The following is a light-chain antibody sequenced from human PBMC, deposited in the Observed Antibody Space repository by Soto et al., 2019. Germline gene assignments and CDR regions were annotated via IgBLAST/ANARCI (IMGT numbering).Light chain of an antibody. CDR3: QHYNSYSEA. J-gene: IGKJ1*01. CDR1: QNIRNW. Sequence: DIQMTQSPSTLSASVGDSVTITFLASQNIRNWLAWYQQKPGKAPNPLIYDASSLKSGVPARFSGSGSGTEFTLTISSLQPDDFATYYCQHYNSYSEAFGQGTKVDIK. V-gene: IGKV1-5*01. CDR2: DAS.